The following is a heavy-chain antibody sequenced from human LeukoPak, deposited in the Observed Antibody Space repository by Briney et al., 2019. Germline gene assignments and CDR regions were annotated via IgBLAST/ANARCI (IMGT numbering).Heavy chain of an antibody. CDR1: GFTFSSYS. CDR2: ISSSSPYI. CDR3: ARDEYQLLGGSYYHYGMDV. V-gene: IGHV3-21*01. J-gene: IGHJ6*02. D-gene: IGHD2-2*01. Sequence: GSLRLSCAASGFTFSSYSMNWVRQAPGKGLEWVSSISSSSPYIYYADSVKGRFTISRDNAKNSLYLQMNSLRAEDTAVYYCARDEYQLLGGSYYHYGMDVWGQGTTVTVSS.